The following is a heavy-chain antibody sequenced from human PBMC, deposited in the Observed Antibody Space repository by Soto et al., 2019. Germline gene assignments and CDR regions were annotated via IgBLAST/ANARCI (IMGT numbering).Heavy chain of an antibody. CDR3: ARGGWAYYYDSSAPDAFDI. CDR2: INPSGGST. CDR1: GYTFTSYY. Sequence: QVQLVQSGAEVKKPGASVKVSCKASGYTFTSYYMHWVRQAPGQGLEWMGIINPSGGSTSYAQKFQGGVTMTRDTATRNVYMELSSLRTEDTAVYYCARGGWAYYYDSSAPDAFDIWGQGTMVTVSS. J-gene: IGHJ3*02. V-gene: IGHV1-46*03. D-gene: IGHD3-22*01.